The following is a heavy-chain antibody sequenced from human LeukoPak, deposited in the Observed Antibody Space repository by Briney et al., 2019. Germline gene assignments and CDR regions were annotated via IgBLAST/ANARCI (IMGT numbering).Heavy chain of an antibody. Sequence: SETLSLTCTVSGDPISSYYWSWIRQPAGKGLEWIGRIYTSGTTNYNSSLKSRLTMSVDTSKNQFSLKLSSVTAADTAVYYCARDKKGTSCYDYWGQGTLVTVSS. CDR2: IYTSGTT. V-gene: IGHV4-4*07. J-gene: IGHJ4*02. CDR1: GDPISSYY. D-gene: IGHD2-2*01. CDR3: ARDKKGTSCYDY.